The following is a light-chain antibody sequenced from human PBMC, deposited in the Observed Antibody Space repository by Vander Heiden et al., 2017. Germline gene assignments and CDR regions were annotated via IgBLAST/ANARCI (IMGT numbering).Light chain of an antibody. CDR2: DVS. CDR3: CSYAGSYTWV. J-gene: IGLJ3*02. CDR1: SSDVGGYNY. Sequence: QSALTQPRSVSGSPGQSVTNSCTGTSSDVGGYNYVSWYQQPPGKAPKLMIYDVSKRPSGVPDRFSGSKSGNTASLTISGLQAEDEADYYCCSYAGSYTWVFGGGTKLTVL. V-gene: IGLV2-11*01.